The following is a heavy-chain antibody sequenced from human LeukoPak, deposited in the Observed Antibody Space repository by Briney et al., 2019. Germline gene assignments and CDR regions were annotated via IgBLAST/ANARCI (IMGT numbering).Heavy chain of an antibody. CDR1: GLTFSTFA. D-gene: IGHD3-10*01. CDR3: ARAKPKNMVRGLIMRRESRYYFDY. Sequence: GGSLRLSCAASGLTFSTFAMIWVRQPPGKGLEWVSSIFPSGGEIHYADSVRGRFTISRDNSKSTLSLQMNSLRAEDTAVYYCARAKPKNMVRGLIMRRESRYYFDYWGQGTLVTVSS. CDR2: IFPSGGEI. J-gene: IGHJ4*02. V-gene: IGHV3-23*01.